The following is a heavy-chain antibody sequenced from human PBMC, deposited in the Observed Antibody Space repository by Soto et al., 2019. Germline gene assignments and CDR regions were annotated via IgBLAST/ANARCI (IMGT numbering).Heavy chain of an antibody. CDR3: GRTEGACYSNNMGVMDE. CDR2: ISAYNGNT. Sequence: ASVKVSSKASGYRFDDYGISWVRQVHGQGLEWMRWISAYNGNTDFAQRFQGTVTLTTDTSTSTAYMALSSLRSDDTPVYFCGRTEGACYSNNMGVMDEWGQGTTVTVSS. J-gene: IGHJ6*02. V-gene: IGHV1-18*01. CDR1: GYRFDDYG. D-gene: IGHD4-4*01.